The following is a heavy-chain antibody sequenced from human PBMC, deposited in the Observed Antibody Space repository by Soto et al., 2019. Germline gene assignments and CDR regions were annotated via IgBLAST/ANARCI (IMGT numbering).Heavy chain of an antibody. V-gene: IGHV3-23*01. CDR2: ISGSGGST. CDR1: GFTFSSYA. Sequence: GGSLRLSCAASGFTFSSYAMSWVRQAPGKGLEWVSAISGSGGSTYYADSVKGRFTITRDNSKNTLYLQMKSLRAEDTAVYYCAKKKTVVVVPAAILGYIDYWGQGTLVTVSS. J-gene: IGHJ4*02. CDR3: AKKKTVVVVPAAILGYIDY. D-gene: IGHD2-2*01.